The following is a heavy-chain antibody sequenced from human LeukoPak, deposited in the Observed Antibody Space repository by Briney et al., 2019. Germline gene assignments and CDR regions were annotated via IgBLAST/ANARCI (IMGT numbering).Heavy chain of an antibody. D-gene: IGHD6-13*01. J-gene: IGHJ4*02. CDR1: GFTFSSYA. CDR3: AGGQQLY. Sequence: AGGSLRLSCAASGFTFSSYAMHWVRQAPGKGLEWVAVISYDGSNKYYADSVKGRFTISRDNSKNTLYLQMNSLRAEDTAVYYCAGGQQLYWGQGTLVTVSP. V-gene: IGHV3-30-3*01. CDR2: ISYDGSNK.